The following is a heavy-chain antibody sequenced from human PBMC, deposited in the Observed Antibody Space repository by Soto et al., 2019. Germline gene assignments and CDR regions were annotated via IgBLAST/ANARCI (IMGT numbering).Heavy chain of an antibody. CDR3: ATSEGRDGYIFDY. CDR2: IIPMFGTP. CDR1: GVTFNRQD. Sequence: GASVKVSCKASGVTFNRQDMRWVRQAPGQGLEWMGGIIPMFGTPHYAEKFQDRVTITADESTGTAYLELSSLTSEDTAVYYCATSEGRDGYIFDYWGPGTLVTVSS. V-gene: IGHV1-69*13. J-gene: IGHJ4*02. D-gene: IGHD5-12*01.